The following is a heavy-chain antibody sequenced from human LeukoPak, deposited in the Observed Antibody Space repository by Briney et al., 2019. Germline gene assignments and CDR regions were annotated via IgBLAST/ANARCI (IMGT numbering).Heavy chain of an antibody. CDR3: ARGFGEYHRPNWFDP. J-gene: IGHJ5*02. CDR2: ISRSGSNI. CDR1: GFTFSSYE. Sequence: GGSLRLSCAASGFTFSSYEMNWVRQAPGKGLEWVSYISRSGSNIYYADSVKGRFTISRDNAKNSLYLQMNSLRAEDTAVYYCARGFGEYHRPNWFDPWGQGTLVTVSS. D-gene: IGHD3-10*01. V-gene: IGHV3-48*03.